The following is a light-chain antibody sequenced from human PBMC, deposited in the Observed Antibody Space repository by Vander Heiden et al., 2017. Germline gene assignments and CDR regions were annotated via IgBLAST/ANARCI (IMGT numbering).Light chain of an antibody. CDR3: QQSDSNHGYT. V-gene: IGKV1-39*01. CDR1: QSISSY. Sequence: IQMTQSPSSLSASVGDRVTITCRASQSISSYLNWYQQKPGKAPKLLIYAASSWQSGVPSRFSGSGSGTDFTLTISSRQPEDFATYYCQQSDSNHGYTFGQGTKLEIK. CDR2: AAS. J-gene: IGKJ2*01.